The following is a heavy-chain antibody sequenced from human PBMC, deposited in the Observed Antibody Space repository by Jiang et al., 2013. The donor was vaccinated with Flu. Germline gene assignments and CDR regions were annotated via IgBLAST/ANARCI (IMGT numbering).Heavy chain of an antibody. CDR2: IYTSGST. CDR1: GGSISSGSYY. D-gene: IGHD3-10*01. V-gene: IGHV4-61*02. Sequence: TVSGGSISSGSYYWSWIRQPAGKGLEWIGRIYTSGSTNYNPSLKSRVTISVDTSKNQFSLKLSSVTAADTAVYYCAREVRFGELLGYYYGMDVWGQGTTVTVSS. J-gene: IGHJ6*02. CDR3: AREVRFGELLGYYYGMDV.